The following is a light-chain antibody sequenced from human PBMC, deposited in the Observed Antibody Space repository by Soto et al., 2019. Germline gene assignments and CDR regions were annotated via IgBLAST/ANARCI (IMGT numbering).Light chain of an antibody. CDR2: DVS. CDR1: GSDVGAYKY. J-gene: IGLJ3*02. CDR3: CSYAGSYSWV. Sequence: QSALTQPRSVSGSPGQSVTISCTGTGSDVGAYKYVSWYQQHPGKAPKFIIYDVSERPSGVPGRFSGSKSGDTASLTISGLQVEDEADYYCCSYAGSYSWVFGGGTKLTVL. V-gene: IGLV2-11*01.